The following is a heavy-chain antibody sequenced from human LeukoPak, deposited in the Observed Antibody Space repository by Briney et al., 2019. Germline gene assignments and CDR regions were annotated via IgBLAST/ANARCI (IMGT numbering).Heavy chain of an antibody. D-gene: IGHD3-10*01. J-gene: IGHJ3*02. CDR1: GGSISSYY. Sequence: SETLSLTCTVSGGSISSYYWSWIRQPAGKGLEWIGRIYTSGSTNYNPSLKSRVTMSVDTSKNQLFLILTSVTAADTAVYYCARGRITMVRGVIYAFDIWGQGTMVTVSS. V-gene: IGHV4-4*07. CDR3: ARGRITMVRGVIYAFDI. CDR2: IYTSGST.